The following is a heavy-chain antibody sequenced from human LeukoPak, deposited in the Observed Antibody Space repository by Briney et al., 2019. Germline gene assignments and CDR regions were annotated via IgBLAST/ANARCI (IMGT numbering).Heavy chain of an antibody. CDR2: ISSSSSSS. J-gene: IGHJ3*01. CDR3: RSITGGYMSFGL. CDR1: GFNFNDHY. Sequence: PGGSLRLSCAASGFNFNDHYMSWIRQAPGKGLEWVAYISSSSSSSYYADSVKGRFIISRDNAKNSLSLFLQMNGLRADDTAVYCVRSITGGYMSFGLWGQGTTVTVSS. D-gene: IGHD2-8*02. V-gene: IGHV3-11*04.